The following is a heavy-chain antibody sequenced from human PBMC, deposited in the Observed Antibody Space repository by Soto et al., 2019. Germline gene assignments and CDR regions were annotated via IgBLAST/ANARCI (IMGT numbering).Heavy chain of an antibody. CDR3: GSSASPDAY. CDR1: GFTFNSYS. D-gene: IGHD3-22*01. CDR2: INSGSTSV. Sequence: EVQLVESGGGLVQPGGSLRLSWVASGFTFNSYSMNWVRQAPGKGLEWISYINSGSTSVFYADSVKGRFTISRDNAKNSLYLQMNSLRAEDTAVHYCGSSASPDAYWGQGTLVTVSS. V-gene: IGHV3-48*01. J-gene: IGHJ4*02.